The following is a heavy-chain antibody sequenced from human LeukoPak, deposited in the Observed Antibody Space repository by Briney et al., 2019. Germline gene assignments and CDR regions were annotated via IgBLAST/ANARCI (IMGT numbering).Heavy chain of an antibody. CDR1: GFSFSNYC. J-gene: IGHJ4*02. D-gene: IGHD2-21*01. CDR2: INSDGSTT. Sequence: WGSLRLSCAASGFSFSNYCRHWVRQAPGEGLVWVARINSDGSTTSYAYSVKGRFTISRDNTKNSLYLQIHTPRAEDAALYYCGQVISRGERRYFDYWGEGTLVTVSS. V-gene: IGHV3-74*01. CDR3: GQVISRGERRYFDY.